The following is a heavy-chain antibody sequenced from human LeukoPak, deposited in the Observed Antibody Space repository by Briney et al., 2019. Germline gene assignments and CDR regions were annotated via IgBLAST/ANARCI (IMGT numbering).Heavy chain of an antibody. CDR3: ARGKYDTSGYYQQFDF. CDR1: GGSFSGYY. J-gene: IGHJ4*02. CDR2: INHSGST. D-gene: IGHD3-22*01. V-gene: IGHV4-34*01. Sequence: TSETLSLTCAVYGGSFSGYYWSWIRQPPGKGLEWIGEINHSGSTNYNPSLESRVTMSVETSKNQLSLKLSSVTAADTAVYYCARGKYDTSGYYQQFDFWGQGTLVTVSS.